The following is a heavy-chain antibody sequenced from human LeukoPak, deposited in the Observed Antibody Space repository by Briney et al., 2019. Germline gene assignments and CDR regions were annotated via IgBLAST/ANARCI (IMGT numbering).Heavy chain of an antibody. Sequence: GGSLRLSCAVSGFTFSSYWMNWVRQATGKGLEWVANINQNGSEKYYVDSVKGRFTISRDNAKNSLYLQMNSLRGEDTAVYYCARGGWNTYCSSTSCFDYWGQGTLVTVSS. CDR3: ARGGWNTYCSSTSCFDY. V-gene: IGHV3-7*01. J-gene: IGHJ4*02. D-gene: IGHD2-2*01. CDR2: INQNGSEK. CDR1: GFTFSSYW.